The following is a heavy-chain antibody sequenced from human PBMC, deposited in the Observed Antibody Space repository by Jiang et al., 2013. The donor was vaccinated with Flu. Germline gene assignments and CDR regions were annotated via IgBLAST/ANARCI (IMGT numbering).Heavy chain of an antibody. CDR3: ARSDFWLKLEFTALDY. CDR1: EYSLTAYY. D-gene: IGHD1-1*01. Sequence: GAEVKKPGASVKVSCKPSEYSLTAYYMHWVRQAPGQGLEWMGWINPNDGGTKYAQKFQGRVTMTRDTSISTAYMELSRLGSDDTAVYYCARSDFWLKLEFTALDYWGQGTLVTVSS. CDR2: INPNDGGT. V-gene: IGHV1-2*02. J-gene: IGHJ4*02.